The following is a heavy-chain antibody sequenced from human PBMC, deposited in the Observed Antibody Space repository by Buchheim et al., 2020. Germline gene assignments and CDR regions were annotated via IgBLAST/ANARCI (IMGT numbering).Heavy chain of an antibody. D-gene: IGHD3-3*01. CDR2: INHSGST. Sequence: VQLVESGGGLVQPGGSLRLSCAASGFTFSSYWMSWIRQPPGKGLEWIGEINHSGSTNYNPSLKSRVTISVDTSKNQFSLKLSSVTAADTAVYYCARGVFWSGYYFRLVSYFDYWGQGTL. J-gene: IGHJ4*02. V-gene: IGHV4-34*01. CDR3: ARGVFWSGYYFRLVSYFDY. CDR1: GFTFSSYW.